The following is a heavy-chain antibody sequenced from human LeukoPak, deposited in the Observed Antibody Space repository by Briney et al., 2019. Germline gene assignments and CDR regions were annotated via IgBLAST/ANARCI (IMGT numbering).Heavy chain of an antibody. Sequence: GGSLRLSRAASGFTFSSYSMNWVRQAPGKGLEWVSSISSSSSYIYYADSVKGRFTISRDNARNSLYLQMNSLRAEDTAVYYCARLGGNSINFDYWGQGTLVTVSS. D-gene: IGHD4-23*01. CDR2: ISSSSSYI. J-gene: IGHJ4*02. V-gene: IGHV3-21*01. CDR3: ARLGGNSINFDY. CDR1: GFTFSSYS.